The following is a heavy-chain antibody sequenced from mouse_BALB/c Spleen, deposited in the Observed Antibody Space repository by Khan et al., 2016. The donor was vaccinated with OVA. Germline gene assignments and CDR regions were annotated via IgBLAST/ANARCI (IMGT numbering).Heavy chain of an antibody. CDR2: INPSNGGT. CDR3: TRSGYANPFAY. CDR1: GYTFSSYY. V-gene: IGHV1S81*02. J-gene: IGHJ3*01. D-gene: IGHD2-10*02. Sequence: QVQLKQSGAELVKPGASVRLSCKASGYTFSSYYMYWVKQRPGQGLEWIGGINPSNGGTNFNEQFKTKATLTVDKSSSTAYMQLSGLTSEDSAVYYCTRSGYANPFAYWGQGTLVTVSA.